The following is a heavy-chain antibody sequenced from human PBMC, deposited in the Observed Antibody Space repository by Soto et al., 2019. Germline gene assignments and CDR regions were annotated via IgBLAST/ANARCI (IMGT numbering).Heavy chain of an antibody. Sequence: SVKVSCKASGGTFSSYAISWVRQAPGQGLEWMGGIIPIFGTANYAQKFQGRVTITADKSTSTAYMELSSLRSEDTAVYYCAGPSLAYSSGWYSGMDVWGQGTTVTVSS. CDR2: IIPIFGTA. J-gene: IGHJ6*02. D-gene: IGHD6-19*01. CDR3: AGPSLAYSSGWYSGMDV. V-gene: IGHV1-69*06. CDR1: GGTFSSYA.